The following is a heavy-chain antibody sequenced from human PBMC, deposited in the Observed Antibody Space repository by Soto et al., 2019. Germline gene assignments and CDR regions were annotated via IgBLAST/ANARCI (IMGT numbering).Heavy chain of an antibody. J-gene: IGHJ4*02. V-gene: IGHV3-30*18. CDR1: VFTFSNYA. D-gene: IGHD5-12*01. Sequence: QVQLVESGGGVVQPGRSLRLSSAASVFTFSNYAMHWVRQAPGKGLEWVAVISDDGSNTYYADSVKGRFTISRDNPKNTLYLQMNSLRAEDTAVYYCVKVGGYDGYEPLDKWGQGTLVTVSS. CDR3: VKVGGYDGYEPLDK. CDR2: ISDDGSNT.